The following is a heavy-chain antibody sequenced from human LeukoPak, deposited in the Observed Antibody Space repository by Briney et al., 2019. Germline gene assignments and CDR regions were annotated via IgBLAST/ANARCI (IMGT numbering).Heavy chain of an antibody. D-gene: IGHD3-16*01. J-gene: IGHJ3*02. V-gene: IGHV4-4*02. CDR2: IFHSGGT. Sequence: SETLSLTCAVSGGSINSNNWWSWVRQPPEKGLEWIGEIFHSGGTNYNPSLKSRVTISVDKPKNQFSLKLSSVTAADTAVYYCARELRAFDIWGQGTMVTVSS. CDR3: ARELRAFDI. CDR1: GGSINSNNW.